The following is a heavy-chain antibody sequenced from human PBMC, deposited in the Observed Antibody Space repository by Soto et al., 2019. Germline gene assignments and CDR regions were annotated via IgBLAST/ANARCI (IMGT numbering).Heavy chain of an antibody. V-gene: IGHV1-69*01. Sequence: QVQLVQSGAEVKKPGSSVRVSCKASGGTPSNSAFRWVRQAPGQGLEWMGGIIPVFGIVKYAQNLEGRVTITADESTNTAYMELSSLRYEDRAVYYCASGRIVVAGSRTYYGMDVWRQGTTVTVSS. D-gene: IGHD6-19*01. J-gene: IGHJ6*02. CDR2: IIPVFGIV. CDR3: ASGRIVVAGSRTYYGMDV. CDR1: GGTPSNSA.